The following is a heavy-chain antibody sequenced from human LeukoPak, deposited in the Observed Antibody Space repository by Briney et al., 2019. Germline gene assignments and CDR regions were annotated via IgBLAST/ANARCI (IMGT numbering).Heavy chain of an antibody. V-gene: IGHV3-7*01. CDR3: AREHSYGDAFDI. J-gene: IGHJ3*02. Sequence: GGSLRLSCAASGFTFSSYWMSWVRQAPGKGVEWVANIKQDGSEKYYVDSVKGRFTISRDNAKNSLYLQMNSLRAEDTAAYYCAREHSYGDAFDIWGQGTMVTVSS. D-gene: IGHD1-26*01. CDR1: GFTFSSYW. CDR2: IKQDGSEK.